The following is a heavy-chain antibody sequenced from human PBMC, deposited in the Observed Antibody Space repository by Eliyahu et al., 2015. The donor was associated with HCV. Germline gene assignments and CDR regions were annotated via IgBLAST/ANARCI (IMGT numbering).Heavy chain of an antibody. V-gene: IGHV3-21*01. CDR2: ITSGSDFI. CDR3: ARVSSNYYAEFDY. D-gene: IGHD4-11*01. J-gene: IGHJ4*02. Sequence: EVXLVESGXGLVKPGGSXRLSCXASGFAFSNYVLTWVRQAPGKGLEWVSSITSGSDFIYYADSMKGRFTISRDNAKNSLYLQMNSLRAEDTAVYYCARVSSNYYAEFDYWGQGALVTVSS. CDR1: GFAFSNYV.